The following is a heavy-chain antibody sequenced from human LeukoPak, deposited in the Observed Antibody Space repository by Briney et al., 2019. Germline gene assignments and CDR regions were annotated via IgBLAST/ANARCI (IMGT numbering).Heavy chain of an antibody. CDR3: ATTFSGYVSSWPEYFQH. CDR2: YYYSGNT. V-gene: IGHV4-59*08. CDR1: GVSISSYY. D-gene: IGHD6-13*01. J-gene: IGHJ1*01. Sequence: SETLSLTCTVSGVSISSYYWSWIRQPPGKGLEWIGYYYYSGNTNYNPSLKSRVTISEDTSKNQFSLRLLSVTASDTAVYYCATTFSGYVSSWPEYFQHWGQGILVTVSS.